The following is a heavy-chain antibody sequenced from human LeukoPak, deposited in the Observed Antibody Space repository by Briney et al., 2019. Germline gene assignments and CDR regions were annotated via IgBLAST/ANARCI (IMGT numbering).Heavy chain of an antibody. J-gene: IGHJ4*02. V-gene: IGHV3-7*01. CDR3: LRDRWYSTHDC. CDR1: GFTFSYYW. D-gene: IGHD6-13*01. CDR2: IKQDGSEK. Sequence: GGSLRLSCAASGFTFSYYWINGVRQAPGKGLEWVASIKQDGSEKYYVDSVKGRFTISRDNAKNSLYLQMNTLRAEDTAVYYCLRDRWYSTHDCWGQGTLVTVSS.